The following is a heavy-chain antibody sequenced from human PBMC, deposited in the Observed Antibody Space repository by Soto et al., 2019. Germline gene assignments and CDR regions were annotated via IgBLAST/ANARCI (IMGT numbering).Heavy chain of an antibody. J-gene: IGHJ4*02. V-gene: IGHV3-21*01. Sequence: GGSLRLSCAASGFTLSGYRMNWVRQAPGKALEWVSSISTSSSYIHYADSVKGRFIISRDNAENSLYLQMNSLRAEDTAIYYCARETPLHPDYGGNPFSDYWGQGTLVTVSS. CDR1: GFTLSGYR. CDR3: ARETPLHPDYGGNPFSDY. CDR2: ISTSSSYI. D-gene: IGHD4-17*01.